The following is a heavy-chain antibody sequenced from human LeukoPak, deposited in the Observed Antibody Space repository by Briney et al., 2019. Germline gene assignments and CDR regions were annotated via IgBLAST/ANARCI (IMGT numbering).Heavy chain of an antibody. Sequence: GESLKISCQVSGYSFPSYWITWVRQMPGKGLEWMGRIAPSDSFTNYSPSFEGHVTLSVDKSTNTVYLQWSSLQASDAAMYYCARRTSVAGAFDIWGQGTMVTVSS. V-gene: IGHV5-10-1*01. CDR3: ARRTSVAGAFDI. J-gene: IGHJ3*02. CDR2: IAPSDSFT. D-gene: IGHD6-19*01. CDR1: GYSFPSYW.